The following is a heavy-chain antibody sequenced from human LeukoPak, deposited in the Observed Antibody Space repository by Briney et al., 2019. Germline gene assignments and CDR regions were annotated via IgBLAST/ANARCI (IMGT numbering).Heavy chain of an antibody. Sequence: GGSLRLSCAASGFTVSSNYMSWVRQAPGKGLEWVSVIYSGGSTYYADSVKGRFTISRDNSKNTLYLQVNSLRAEDTAVYYCARDNYDFWSGYYNWFDPWGQGTLVTVSS. J-gene: IGHJ5*02. CDR1: GFTVSSNY. D-gene: IGHD3-3*01. CDR2: IYSGGST. CDR3: ARDNYDFWSGYYNWFDP. V-gene: IGHV3-66*01.